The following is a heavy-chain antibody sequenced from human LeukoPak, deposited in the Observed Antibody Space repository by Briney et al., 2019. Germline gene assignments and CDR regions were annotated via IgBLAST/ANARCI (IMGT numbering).Heavy chain of an antibody. CDR3: AKPQLHSSGWYVFDY. CDR2: ISYDGSNK. Sequence: GGSLRLSCAASGFTFSSYGMHGVRQAPGKGLEWVAVISYDGSNKYYADSVKGRFTISRDNSKNTLYLQMNSLRAEDTAVYYCAKPQLHSSGWYVFDYWGQGTLVTVSS. V-gene: IGHV3-30*18. CDR1: GFTFSSYG. J-gene: IGHJ4*02. D-gene: IGHD6-19*01.